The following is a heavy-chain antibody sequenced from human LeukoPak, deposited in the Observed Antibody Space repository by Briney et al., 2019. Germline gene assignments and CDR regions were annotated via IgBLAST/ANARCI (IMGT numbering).Heavy chain of an antibody. V-gene: IGHV1-2*06. Sequence: ASVKVSCKASGYTFTGYYMHWVRQAPGQGLEWMGRINPNSGGTNYAQKFQGRVTMTRDTSIGTAYMELSRLRSDDTAVYYCARDLVGANHYYYYMDVWGKGTTVTVSS. D-gene: IGHD1-26*01. CDR3: ARDLVGANHYYYYMDV. CDR1: GYTFTGYY. J-gene: IGHJ6*03. CDR2: INPNSGGT.